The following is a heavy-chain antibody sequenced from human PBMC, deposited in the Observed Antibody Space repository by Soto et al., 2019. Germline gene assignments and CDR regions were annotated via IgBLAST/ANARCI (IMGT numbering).Heavy chain of an antibody. CDR3: ARVDYDFWSGYLLTDYYYGMDV. CDR2: IKQDGSEK. J-gene: IGHJ6*02. V-gene: IGHV3-7*01. D-gene: IGHD3-3*01. CDR1: GFTFSSYW. Sequence: EVQLVESGGGLVQPGGSLRLSCAASGFTFSSYWMSWVRQAPGKGLEWVANIKQDGSEKYYVDSVKGRFTISRDNAKNSLYLQMNSLRAEDTAVYYCARVDYDFWSGYLLTDYYYGMDVWGQGTTVTVSS.